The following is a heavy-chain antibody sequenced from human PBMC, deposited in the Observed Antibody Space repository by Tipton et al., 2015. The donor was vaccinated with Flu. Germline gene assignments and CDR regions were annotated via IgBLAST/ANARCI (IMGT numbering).Heavy chain of an antibody. Sequence: TLSLTCTVSGGSVSSGSYYWSWIRQPPGKGLEWIGYIYYSGSTNYNPSLKSRVTISVDTSKNQFSLKLSSVTAADTAVYYCARDMNGEYFDYWGQGTLVTVSS. CDR3: ARDMNGEYFDY. V-gene: IGHV4-61*01. D-gene: IGHD1-1*01. CDR1: GGSVSSGSYY. J-gene: IGHJ4*02. CDR2: IYYSGST.